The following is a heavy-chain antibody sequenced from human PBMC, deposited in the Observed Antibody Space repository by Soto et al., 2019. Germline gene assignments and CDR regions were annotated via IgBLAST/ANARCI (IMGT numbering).Heavy chain of an antibody. J-gene: IGHJ3*02. CDR1: GYTFTSYG. CDR3: XXXXXXXXXXXXXXXDI. Sequence: QVQLVQSGAEVKKPGASVKVSCKASGYTFTSYGISWVRQXPGXXLXXXXWISAYNGNTNYAQKLQGXXTMTTDTXXXXXXXXXXXXXXXXXXXXXXXXXXXXXXXXXXXXXDIWGQGTMVTVSS. CDR2: ISAYNGNT. V-gene: IGHV1-18*01.